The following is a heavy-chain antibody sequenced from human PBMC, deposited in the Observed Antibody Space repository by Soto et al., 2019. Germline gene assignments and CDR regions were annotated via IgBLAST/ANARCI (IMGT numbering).Heavy chain of an antibody. CDR3: ARGLTTVTPRPYYYYGMDV. CDR1: GFTFSSYW. CDR2: INSDGSST. V-gene: IGHV3-74*01. Sequence: VQLVESGGGLVQPGGSLRLSCAASGFTFSSYWMHWVRQAPGKGLLWVSRINSDGSSTSYADSVKGRFTISRDNAKNTLYLQMNSLRAEDTAVYYCARGLTTVTPRPYYYYGMDVWGQGTTVTVSS. J-gene: IGHJ6*02. D-gene: IGHD4-17*01.